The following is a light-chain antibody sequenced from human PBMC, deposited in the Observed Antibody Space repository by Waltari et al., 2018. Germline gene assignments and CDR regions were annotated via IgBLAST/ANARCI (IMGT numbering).Light chain of an antibody. CDR1: SSDVGSYNL. CDR2: EVN. CDR3: CSDAGSGIYV. Sequence: QSALTQPASVSGSPGQSITVSCTGTSSDVGSYNLVSWFQQYPDTAPKLIIFEVNKRPSGFSNRFSGSKSGNTASLTSSGLQAGDEADYYCCSDAGSGIYVFGTGAKVTVL. J-gene: IGLJ1*01. V-gene: IGLV2-23*02.